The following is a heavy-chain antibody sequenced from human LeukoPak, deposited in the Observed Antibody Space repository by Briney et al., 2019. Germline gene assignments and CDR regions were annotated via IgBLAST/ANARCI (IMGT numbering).Heavy chain of an antibody. CDR1: GFSVNSFG. CDR2: ISINGETT. J-gene: IGHJ4*02. V-gene: IGHV3-23*01. CDR3: ASEQGDTMIVADQGDY. D-gene: IGHD3-22*01. Sequence: GGSLRLSCAVSGFSVNSFGMSWVRQAPGKGLEWISAISINGETTWYADSVKGRFIISRDNSKNALYLQMNSLRAEDTAVYYCASEQGDTMIVADQGDYWGQGTLVTVSS.